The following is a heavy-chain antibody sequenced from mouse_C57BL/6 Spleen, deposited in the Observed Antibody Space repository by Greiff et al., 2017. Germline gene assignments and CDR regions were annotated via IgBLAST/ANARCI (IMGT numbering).Heavy chain of an antibody. J-gene: IGHJ3*01. CDR1: GYTFTSYW. V-gene: IGHV1-52*01. Sequence: QVQLQQPGAELVRPGSSVKLSCKASGYTFTSYWMHWVKQRPIQGLEWIGNIDPSDSETHYNQKFKDKATLTVDKSSSTAYMPLSSLTSEDSAVYYCARSRDYYGSTQFAYWGQGTLVTVSA. CDR3: ARSRDYYGSTQFAY. CDR2: IDPSDSET. D-gene: IGHD1-1*01.